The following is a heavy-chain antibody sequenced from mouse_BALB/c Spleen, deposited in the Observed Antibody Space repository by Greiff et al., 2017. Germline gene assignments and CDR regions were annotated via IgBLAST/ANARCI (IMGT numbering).Heavy chain of an antibody. Sequence: EVQLQQSGAELVKPGASVKLSCTASGFNIKDTYMPWVKQRPEQGLEWIGRIDPANGNTKYDPKFQGKATITADTSSNTAYLQLSSLTSEDTAVYYCAGDYYGYGKAYWGQGTLVTVSA. CDR1: GFNIKDTY. V-gene: IGHV14-3*02. D-gene: IGHD1-2*01. J-gene: IGHJ3*01. CDR3: AGDYYGYGKAY. CDR2: IDPANGNT.